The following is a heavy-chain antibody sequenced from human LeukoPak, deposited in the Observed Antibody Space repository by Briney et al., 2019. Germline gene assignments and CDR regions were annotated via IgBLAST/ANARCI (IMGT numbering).Heavy chain of an antibody. CDR1: GFSFSAYI. CDR3: ARDAVDTANAV. D-gene: IGHD5-18*01. V-gene: IGHV3-74*01. J-gene: IGHJ6*02. Sequence: GGSLRLSCAGSGFSFSAYIMNWVRQAPGKGLVWVSHINSDGSITSYADSVKGRFTISRDNAKNTLYLQMNSLRAEDTAVYYCARDAVDTANAVWGQGTTVTVSS. CDR2: INSDGSIT.